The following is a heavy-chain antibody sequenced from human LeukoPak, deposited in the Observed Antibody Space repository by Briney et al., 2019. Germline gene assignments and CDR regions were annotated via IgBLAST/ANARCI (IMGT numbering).Heavy chain of an antibody. V-gene: IGHV4-39*07. Sequence: PSETLSLTCTVSGGSISNSNYYWGWTRQPPGKGLEWIGSIYYSGSTYYNPSLKSRVTISVDTSKNQFSLKLSSVTAADTAVYYCAREGWELPSFDYWGQGTLVTVSS. CDR1: GGSISNSNYY. CDR3: AREGWELPSFDY. CDR2: IYYSGST. J-gene: IGHJ4*02. D-gene: IGHD1-26*01.